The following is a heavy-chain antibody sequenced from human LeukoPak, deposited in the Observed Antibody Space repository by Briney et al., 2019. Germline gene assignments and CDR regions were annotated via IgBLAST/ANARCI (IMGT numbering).Heavy chain of an antibody. CDR1: GYTFTSYG. CDR3: ARETYGDYDFDY. CDR2: ISAYNGNT. J-gene: IGHJ4*02. Sequence: ASVKVSCKASGYTFTSYGISWVRQGPGQGLEWMGWISAYNGNTNYAQKLQGRVTMTTDTSTSTAYMELRSLRSDDTAVYYCARETYGDYDFDYWGQGTLVTVSS. D-gene: IGHD4-17*01. V-gene: IGHV1-18*01.